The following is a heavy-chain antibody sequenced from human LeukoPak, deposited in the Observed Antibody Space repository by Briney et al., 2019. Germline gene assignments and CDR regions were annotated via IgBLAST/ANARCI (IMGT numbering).Heavy chain of an antibody. CDR3: ARSLLTRFDP. CDR2: IYTSGST. J-gene: IGHJ5*02. V-gene: IGHV4-4*07. Sequence: SETLSLTCTVSGGSISSYYWSWVRQPAGKGLEWIGRIYTSGSTNYNPSLKSRVTISVDKSKNQFSLKLSSVTAADTAVYYCARSLLTRFDPWGQGTLVTVSP. CDR1: GGSISSYY.